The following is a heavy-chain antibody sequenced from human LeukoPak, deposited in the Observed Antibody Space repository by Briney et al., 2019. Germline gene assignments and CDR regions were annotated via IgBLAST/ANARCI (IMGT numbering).Heavy chain of an antibody. CDR1: GGSISSYY. D-gene: IGHD5-18*01. V-gene: IGHV4-59*12. J-gene: IGHJ4*02. CDR2: IYYSGST. Sequence: PSETLSLTCTVSGGSISSYYWSWIRQPPGKGLEWIGYIYYSGSTNYSPSLKSRLTISVDTSRKQFSLKLSSVTAADTAVYYCAREGGYSYGDAPLHFDYWGQGTLVTVSS. CDR3: AREGGYSYGDAPLHFDY.